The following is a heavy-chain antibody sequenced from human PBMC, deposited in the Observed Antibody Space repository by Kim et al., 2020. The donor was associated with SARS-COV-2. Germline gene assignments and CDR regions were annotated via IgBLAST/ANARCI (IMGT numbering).Heavy chain of an antibody. J-gene: IGHJ4*02. V-gene: IGHV3-15*01. Sequence: KGRFTISRDDSKNTLYLQMNSLKTEDTAVYYCTTAGEEITMVRGVMRGIYWGQGTLVTVSS. CDR3: TTAGEEITMVRGVMRGIY. D-gene: IGHD3-10*01.